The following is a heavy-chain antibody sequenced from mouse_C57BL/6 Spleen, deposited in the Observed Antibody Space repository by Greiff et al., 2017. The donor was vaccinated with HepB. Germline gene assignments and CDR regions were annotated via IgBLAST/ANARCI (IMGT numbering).Heavy chain of an antibody. CDR3: ARVLYGSSYFDY. Sequence: EVQRVESEGGLVQPGSSMKLSCTASGFTFSDYYMAWVRQVPEKGLEWVANINYDGSSTYYLDSLKSRFIISRDNAKNILYLQMSSLKSEDTATYYCARVLYGSSYFDYWGQGTTLTVSS. CDR1: GFTFSDYY. D-gene: IGHD1-1*01. J-gene: IGHJ2*01. V-gene: IGHV5-16*01. CDR2: INYDGSST.